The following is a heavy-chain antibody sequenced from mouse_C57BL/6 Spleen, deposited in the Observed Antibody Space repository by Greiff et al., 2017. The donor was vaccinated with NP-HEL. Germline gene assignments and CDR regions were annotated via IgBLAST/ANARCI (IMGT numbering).Heavy chain of an antibody. CDR1: GYTFTDYY. CDR3: ARGRIGYHFDY. V-gene: IGHV1-26*01. CDR2: INPNNGGT. J-gene: IGHJ2*01. Sequence: EVQLQQSGPELVKPGASVKISCKASGYTFTDYYMNWVKQSHGKSLEWIGDINPNNGGTSYNQKFKGKATLTVDKSSSTAYMELRSLTSEDSAVYYCARGRIGYHFDYWGQGTTLTVSS. D-gene: IGHD2-2*01.